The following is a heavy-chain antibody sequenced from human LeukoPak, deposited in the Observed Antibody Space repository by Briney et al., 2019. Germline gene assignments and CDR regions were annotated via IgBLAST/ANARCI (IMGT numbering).Heavy chain of an antibody. Sequence: GGSLRLSCAASGFTFSSYGMHWVRQAPGKGLEWVAFIRYDGSNKYYADSVKGRFTISRDNSKNTLYLQMNSLRGEDTAVYYCAKGVGSSWLSTLSQVAMDVWGKGTTVTVSS. D-gene: IGHD3-9*01. V-gene: IGHV3-30*02. CDR1: GFTFSSYG. CDR3: AKGVGSSWLSTLSQVAMDV. CDR2: IRYDGSNK. J-gene: IGHJ6*03.